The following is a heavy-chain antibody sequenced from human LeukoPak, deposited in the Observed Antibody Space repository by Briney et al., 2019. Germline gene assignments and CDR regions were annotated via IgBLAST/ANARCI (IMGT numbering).Heavy chain of an antibody. V-gene: IGHV3-21*01. CDR3: ARSSQRGGSHERREHDY. D-gene: IGHD1-26*01. CDR1: GFTFSRYG. CDR2: IDVGSYT. Sequence: GESLRLSCAAPGFTFSRYGMNWVRQAPQKGLGRVSPIDVGSYTNYSVSLPGRSTISREHAKNSFYLQMNSMRAEETAVYYCARSSQRGGSHERREHDYWGQGTLVTVSS. J-gene: IGHJ4*02.